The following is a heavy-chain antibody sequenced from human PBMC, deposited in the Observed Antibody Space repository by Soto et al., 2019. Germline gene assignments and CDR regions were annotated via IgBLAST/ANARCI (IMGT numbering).Heavy chain of an antibody. CDR3: ATADAGTRGLAEH. V-gene: IGHV3-21*06. J-gene: IGHJ1*01. CDR1: GSSLSDYT. Sequence: EVQLVESGGGLVKPGGSLRLACAASGSSLSDYTMIWVRQAPGKGLEWVSSISSRNSYLNYGDSVKGRFIVSRDNAANVLHLQMNSLSVEDTAGYYCATADAGTRGLAEHWGQGTLVTVSS. D-gene: IGHD6-13*01. CDR2: ISSRNSYL.